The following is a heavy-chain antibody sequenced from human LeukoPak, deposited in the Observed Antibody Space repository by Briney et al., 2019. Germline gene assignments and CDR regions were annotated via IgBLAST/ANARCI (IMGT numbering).Heavy chain of an antibody. CDR1: GYTFTNYY. J-gene: IGHJ5*02. V-gene: IGHV1-2*02. CDR2: INPDSGGT. D-gene: IGHD3-9*01. CDR3: ARGLRYFDWLLSRSNWFDP. Sequence: ASVKVSCKASGYTFTNYYMHWVRQAPGQGLEWMGWINPDSGGTNYAQKFQGRVNMTRDTSISTAYMELSSLRSEDTAVYYCARGLRYFDWLLSRSNWFDPWGQGTLVTVSS.